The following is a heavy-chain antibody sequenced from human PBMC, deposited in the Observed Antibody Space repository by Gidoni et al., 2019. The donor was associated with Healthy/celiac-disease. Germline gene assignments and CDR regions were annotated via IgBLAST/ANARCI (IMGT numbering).Heavy chain of an antibody. V-gene: IGHV3-30-3*02. J-gene: IGHJ4*02. Sequence: QVQLVESGGGVVQPGRSLRLSCAASGFTFSSYAMHWVRQAPGKGLEWVAVISYDGNNKYYADSVKGRFTISRDNSKNTLYLQMNSLRAEDTAVYYCAKPILIAAADGLDYWGQGTLVTVSS. D-gene: IGHD6-13*01. CDR2: ISYDGNNK. CDR3: AKPILIAAADGLDY. CDR1: GFTFSSYA.